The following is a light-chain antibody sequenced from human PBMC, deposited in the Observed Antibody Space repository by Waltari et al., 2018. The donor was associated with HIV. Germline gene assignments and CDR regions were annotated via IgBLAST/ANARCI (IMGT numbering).Light chain of an antibody. CDR2: EVT. Sequence: QSALTQPASVSGSPGQSITISCTGTSIDVGRYDYVSWYQHHPGKAPKLVIYEVTNRPSGISNRFSGSKSGNTASLTISGLQAEDEADYYCSSYVVNSTPYVFGSGTKVTVL. V-gene: IGLV2-14*01. CDR1: SIDVGRYDY. J-gene: IGLJ1*01. CDR3: SSYVVNSTPYV.